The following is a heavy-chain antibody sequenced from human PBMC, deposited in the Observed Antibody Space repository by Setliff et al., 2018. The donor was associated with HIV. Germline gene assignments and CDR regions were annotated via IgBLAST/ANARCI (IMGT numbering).Heavy chain of an antibody. CDR3: ARDTGKSRGLDY. J-gene: IGHJ4*02. CDR1: GGSISNYY. Sequence: SETLSLTCTVSGGSISNYYWSWIRQPPGKGLEWIGNIYYSGSTKYNPSLKSRVTISVDTSKNQFSLKVSSVTAADTAVYYCARDTGKSRGLDYWGQGTLVTVSS. D-gene: IGHD2-15*01. CDR2: IYYSGST. V-gene: IGHV4-59*01.